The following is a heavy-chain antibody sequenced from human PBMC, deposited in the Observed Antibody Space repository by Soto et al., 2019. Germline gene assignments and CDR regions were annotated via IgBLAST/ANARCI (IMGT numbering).Heavy chain of an antibody. CDR1: GFTFSSYS. V-gene: IGHV3-21*01. CDR3: ARDEGDYYFDY. J-gene: IGHJ4*02. Sequence: GGSLRLSCAASGFTFSSYSMNWVRQAPGKGLEWVSSISSSSSYIYYADSVKGRFTISRDNAKNSLYLQMNSLRAEDTAVYYCARDEGDYYFDYWGQGTLVTVSS. D-gene: IGHD2-21*02. CDR2: ISSSSSYI.